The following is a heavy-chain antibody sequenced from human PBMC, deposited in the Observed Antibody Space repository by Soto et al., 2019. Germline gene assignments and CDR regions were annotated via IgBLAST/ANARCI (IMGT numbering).Heavy chain of an antibody. J-gene: IGHJ6*02. CDR3: ARDRSPYTVADTPPYYYYGMDV. Sequence: ASVKVSCKASGYTFTSYYMHWVRQAPGQGLEWMGIINPSGGSTSYAQKFQGRVTMTRDTSTSTVYMELSSLRSEDTAVYYCARDRSPYTVADTPPYYYYGMDVWGQGTTVTVSS. V-gene: IGHV1-46*03. CDR2: INPSGGST. CDR1: GYTFTSYY. D-gene: IGHD6-19*01.